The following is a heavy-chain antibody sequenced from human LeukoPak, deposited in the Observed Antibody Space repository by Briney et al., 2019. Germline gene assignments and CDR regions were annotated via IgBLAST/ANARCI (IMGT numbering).Heavy chain of an antibody. D-gene: IGHD3-10*01. CDR2: ITPIINSS. V-gene: IGHV1-69*08. CDR1: GGTLNTHI. CDR3: ARVNLRGSQYNWFDP. J-gene: IGHJ5*02. Sequence: SVKVSCKASGGTLNTHIFTWVRQAPGQGLEWMGKITPIINSSKYAPQFQGRLTITADKYTGTVYMDLTSLRSDDTAVYYCARVNLRGSQYNWFDPWGQGTLVTVSS.